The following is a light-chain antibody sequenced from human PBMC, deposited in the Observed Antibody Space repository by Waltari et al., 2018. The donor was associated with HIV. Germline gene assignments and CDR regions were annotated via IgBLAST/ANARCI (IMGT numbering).Light chain of an antibody. CDR2: LAS. Sequence: DVLATQFPLSLTVSPGESASISCRATESLRHSNGRNYLDWYFQRPGHTPRLLIYLASNRASGVPDRFVGGGSGTDFTLRITRVEDADVGIYFCLQNIRAPFAFGQGT. J-gene: IGKJ2*01. CDR1: ESLRHSNGRNY. CDR3: LQNIRAPFA. V-gene: IGKV2-28*01.